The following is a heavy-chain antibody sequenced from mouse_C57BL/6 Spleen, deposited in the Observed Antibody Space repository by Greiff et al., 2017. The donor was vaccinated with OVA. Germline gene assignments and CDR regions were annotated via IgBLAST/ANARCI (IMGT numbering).Heavy chain of an antibody. CDR3: ERGNDYDGGFDY. CDR2: INPNNGGT. J-gene: IGHJ2*01. CDR1: GYTFTDYY. Sequence: VQLQQSGPELVKPGASVKISCKASGYTFTDYYMNWVKQSHGKSLEWIGDINPNNGGTSYNQKFKGKATLTVDKSSSTAYMELRSLTSEDSAVYDYERGNDYDGGFDYWRQGTTRTVSS. V-gene: IGHV1-26*01. D-gene: IGHD2-4*01.